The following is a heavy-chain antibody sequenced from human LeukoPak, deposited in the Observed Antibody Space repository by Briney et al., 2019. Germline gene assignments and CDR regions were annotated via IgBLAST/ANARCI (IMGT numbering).Heavy chain of an antibody. J-gene: IGHJ4*02. CDR2: ISTSGVST. CDR1: GFTFSSYA. Sequence: GGSLRLSCAASGFTFSSYAMSWVRQAPGKGLEWVSAISTSGVSTHYADSVKGRFTISIDNSKNTLYLQMNSLRAEDTAVYYCARAYCSSTSCYPPNYWGQGTLVTVSS. CDR3: ARAYCSSTSCYPPNY. D-gene: IGHD2-2*01. V-gene: IGHV3-23*01.